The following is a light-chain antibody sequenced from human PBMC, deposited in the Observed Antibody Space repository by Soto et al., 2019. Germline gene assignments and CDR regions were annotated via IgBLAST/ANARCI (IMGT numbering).Light chain of an antibody. Sequence: ENVLTQSPATLSLSPGERATLSCRASQSVSSYLAWYQQKPGQAPRLLIYDASNRATGIPARFSGSGSGTDFTLTISSLEPEDFSVYYCQQRSNWPPITVGQGTRLEIK. CDR2: DAS. CDR1: QSVSSY. V-gene: IGKV3-11*01. CDR3: QQRSNWPPIT. J-gene: IGKJ5*01.